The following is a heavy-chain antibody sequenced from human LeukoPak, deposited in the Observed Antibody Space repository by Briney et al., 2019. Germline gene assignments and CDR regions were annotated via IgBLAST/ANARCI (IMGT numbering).Heavy chain of an antibody. Sequence: AGGSLRLSCAASGFTFSSYWVSWVRQAPGKGLEWVANIKQDGSEKYYVDSVKGRFTISRDNAKNSLYLQMNSLRAEDTAVYYCAREYGITMIVVAPGAFDIWGQGTMVTVSS. J-gene: IGHJ3*02. D-gene: IGHD3-22*01. CDR1: GFTFSSYW. CDR2: IKQDGSEK. V-gene: IGHV3-7*01. CDR3: AREYGITMIVVAPGAFDI.